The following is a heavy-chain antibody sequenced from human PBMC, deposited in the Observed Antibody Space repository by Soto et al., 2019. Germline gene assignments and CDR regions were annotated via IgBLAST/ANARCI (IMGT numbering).Heavy chain of an antibody. D-gene: IGHD4-17*01. J-gene: IGHJ4*02. V-gene: IGHV4-59*08. Sequence: SETLSLTCAVYGGSFSGYYWSWIRQPPGKGLEWIGYIYYSGSTNYNPSLKSRVTISVDTSKNQFSLKLSSVTAADTAVYYCARLDGDYTPFDYWGQGTLVTVSS. CDR2: IYYSGST. CDR3: ARLDGDYTPFDY. CDR1: GGSFSGYY.